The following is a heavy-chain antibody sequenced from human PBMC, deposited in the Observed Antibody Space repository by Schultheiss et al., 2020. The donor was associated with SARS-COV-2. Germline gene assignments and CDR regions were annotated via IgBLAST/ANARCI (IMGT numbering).Heavy chain of an antibody. Sequence: GESLKISCAASGFTFSSYGMHWVRQAPGKGLEWVAVISYDGSNKYYADSVKGRFTISRDNSKNTLYVQMNSLRTEDTAVYYCARESMGATATLDYWGQGTLVTVSS. CDR1: GFTFSSYG. D-gene: IGHD1-26*01. CDR2: ISYDGSNK. CDR3: ARESMGATATLDY. V-gene: IGHV3-30*03. J-gene: IGHJ4*02.